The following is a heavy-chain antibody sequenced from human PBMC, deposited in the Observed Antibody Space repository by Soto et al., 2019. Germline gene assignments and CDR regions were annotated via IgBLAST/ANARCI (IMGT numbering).Heavy chain of an antibody. CDR1: GYTFTSYA. D-gene: IGHD6-13*01. CDR3: ARDQEDQAAADFIYYYYYYGMDV. J-gene: IGHJ6*02. V-gene: IGHV7-4-1*01. Sequence: ASVKVSCKASGYTFTSYAMNWVRQAPGQGLEWMGWINTNTGNPTYAQGFTGRFAFSLDTSVSTAYLQICSLKAEDTAVYYCARDQEDQAAADFIYYYYYYGMDVWGQGTTVTVSS. CDR2: INTNTGNP.